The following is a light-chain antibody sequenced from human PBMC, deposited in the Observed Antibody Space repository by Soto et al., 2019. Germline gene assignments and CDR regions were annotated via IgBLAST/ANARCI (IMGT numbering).Light chain of an antibody. CDR3: QQHYSSPQT. Sequence: DIVMTQSPDTLAVSLGERATINCKSSQNVLYSSNNKNYLAWYQQKPGQPPKLLIYWASTRESGVPDRFSGSGSGTDFTLTISSLQAEDVAAYCCQQHYSSPQTFGQGTKVEIK. V-gene: IGKV4-1*01. J-gene: IGKJ1*01. CDR1: QNVLYSSNNKNY. CDR2: WAS.